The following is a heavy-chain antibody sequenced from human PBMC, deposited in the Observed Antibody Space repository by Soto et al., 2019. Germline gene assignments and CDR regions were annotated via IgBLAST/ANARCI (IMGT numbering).Heavy chain of an antibody. CDR2: ISGSGGST. CDR3: AKDLTMVRGVIYYGMDV. D-gene: IGHD3-10*01. J-gene: IGHJ6*02. CDR1: GFTFGGYA. Sequence: VGSLRLSCAVSGFTFGGYAMSWVRPAPGKGLEWVSCISGSGGSTDYADSVKGRFTISRDNSKNTLYLQMNSLRAEDTAVYHCAKDLTMVRGVIYYGMDVWGQGTTVTVSS. V-gene: IGHV3-23*01.